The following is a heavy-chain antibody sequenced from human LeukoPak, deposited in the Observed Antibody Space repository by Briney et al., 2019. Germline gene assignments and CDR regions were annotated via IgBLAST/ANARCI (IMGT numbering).Heavy chain of an antibody. D-gene: IGHD3-10*01. CDR3: ARASRFGELLPY. CDR2: IYTSGST. CDR1: GGSISSYY. Sequence: PSETLSLTCTVSGGSISSYYWSWIRQPAGKGLEWIGRIYTSGSTHYNPSLKSRVTMSVDTSKNQFSLKLTSMTAADTAVYYCARASRFGELLPYWGQGTLVTVSS. J-gene: IGHJ4*02. V-gene: IGHV4-4*07.